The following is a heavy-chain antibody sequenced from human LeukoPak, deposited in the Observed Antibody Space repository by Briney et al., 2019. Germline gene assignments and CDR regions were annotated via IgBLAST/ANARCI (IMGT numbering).Heavy chain of an antibody. D-gene: IGHD3-10*01. V-gene: IGHV1-46*01. CDR2: INPSGGST. J-gene: IGHJ6*03. Sequence: ASVKVSCKASGYTFTSYYMHWVRQAPGQGLEWMGIINPSGGSTSYAQKFQGRVTMTRDTSTSTVCMELSSLRSEDTAVYYCARDPGVTMVRGVIPIEYYYYYYMDVWGKGTTVTVSS. CDR3: ARDPGVTMVRGVIPIEYYYYYYMDV. CDR1: GYTFTSYY.